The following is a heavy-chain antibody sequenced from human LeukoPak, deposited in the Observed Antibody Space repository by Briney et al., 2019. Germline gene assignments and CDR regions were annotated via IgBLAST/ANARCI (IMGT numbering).Heavy chain of an antibody. CDR3: AKVRRMASIPAGAFDI. CDR1: GFTFSSYG. J-gene: IGHJ3*02. D-gene: IGHD5-24*01. CDR2: IRYDGSNK. V-gene: IGHV3-30*02. Sequence: GGSLRLSCAASGFTFSSYGMHWVRQAPGKGLEWVAFIRYDGSNKYYADSVKGRFTISRDNSKNTLYLQMNSLRAEDTAVYYCAKVRRMASIPAGAFDIWGQGTMVAVSS.